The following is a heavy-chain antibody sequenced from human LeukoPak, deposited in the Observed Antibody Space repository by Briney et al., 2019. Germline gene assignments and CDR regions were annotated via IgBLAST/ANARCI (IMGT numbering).Heavy chain of an antibody. Sequence: PGGSLRLSCVASGFTFSTYGMHWVRQAPGKGLEWVAIIRHDGSNKYHGDFVKGRFTISRDNSKNTVYLQMNSLRVGDTAVYYCATQARDCGGTACNWGVVDYRGQGTLVTVSA. V-gene: IGHV3-30*02. J-gene: IGHJ4*02. CDR3: ATQARDCGGTACNWGVVDY. D-gene: IGHD2-21*01. CDR2: IRHDGSNK. CDR1: GFTFSTYG.